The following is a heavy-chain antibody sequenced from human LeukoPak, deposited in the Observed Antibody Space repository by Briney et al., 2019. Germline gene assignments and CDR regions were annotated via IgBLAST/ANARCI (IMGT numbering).Heavy chain of an antibody. CDR3: AKWGDYDVLTGYYDSDY. J-gene: IGHJ4*02. CDR2: ISGRDDST. Sequence: GGSLRLSCAASGFSFSNYAMSWVRQVPGKGLEWVSAISGRDDSTYYADSVKGRFTISRDTSKNTLYLQMNSLRAEDTAVYYCAKWGDYDVLTGYYDSDYWGQGTPVTVSS. CDR1: GFSFSNYA. D-gene: IGHD3-9*01. V-gene: IGHV3-23*01.